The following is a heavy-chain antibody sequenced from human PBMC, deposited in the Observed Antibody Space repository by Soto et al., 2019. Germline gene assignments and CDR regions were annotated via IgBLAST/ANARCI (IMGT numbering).Heavy chain of an antibody. Sequence: GGSLRLSCAASGFTFSSYGMHWVRQAPGKGLEWVAVISYDGSNKYYADSVKGRFTISRDNSKNTLYLQMNSLRAEDTAVYYCAKDGKGSSSWYGPYYYGMDVWGQGTTVTVSS. V-gene: IGHV3-30*18. CDR3: AKDGKGSSSWYGPYYYGMDV. CDR1: GFTFSSYG. J-gene: IGHJ6*02. D-gene: IGHD6-13*01. CDR2: ISYDGSNK.